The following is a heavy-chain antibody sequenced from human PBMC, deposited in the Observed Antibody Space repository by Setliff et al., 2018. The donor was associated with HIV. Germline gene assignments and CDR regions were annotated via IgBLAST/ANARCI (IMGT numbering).Heavy chain of an antibody. V-gene: IGHV3-20*04. J-gene: IGHJ4*02. Sequence: GSLRLSCAASGFTFDDYGMSWVRQAPGKGLEWVSGINWNGGSTGYADSVKGRFTISSDNSKSVVYLQMNSLRAEDTAVYYCVQGGLSSGWGSFWGQGTLVTVSS. D-gene: IGHD6-25*01. CDR1: GFTFDDYG. CDR3: VQGGLSSGWGSF. CDR2: INWNGGST.